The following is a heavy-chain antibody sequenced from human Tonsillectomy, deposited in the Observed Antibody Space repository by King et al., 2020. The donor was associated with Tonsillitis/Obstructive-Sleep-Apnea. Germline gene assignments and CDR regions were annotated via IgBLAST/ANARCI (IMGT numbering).Heavy chain of an antibody. CDR1: GGSISNYY. V-gene: IGHV4-59*01. J-gene: IGHJ3*02. Sequence: QLQESGPGLVKPSETLSLTCTVPGGSISNYYWSWIRQPPGKGLEWIAYIYYSGSTYSNPSLKSRVTLSVDTSKNQFSLKLSSVTAADTAVYYCARAGDYDAFDIWGQGTMVTVSS. CDR3: ARAGDYDAFDI. CDR2: IYYSGST. D-gene: IGHD4-17*01.